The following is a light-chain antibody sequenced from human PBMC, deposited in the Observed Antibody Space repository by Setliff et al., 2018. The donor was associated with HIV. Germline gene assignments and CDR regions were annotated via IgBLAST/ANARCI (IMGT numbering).Light chain of an antibody. Sequence: QSALAQPASVSGSPGQSITISCTGISSDVGGYYSVSWYQQHPGKAPKIMIYDVINRPSGVSNRFSGSRSGNTASLTISGLQVEDEADYYCSSYTTSSTLYVFGPGTRSPS. CDR2: DVI. V-gene: IGLV2-14*03. CDR1: SSDVGGYYS. CDR3: SSYTTSSTLYV. J-gene: IGLJ1*01.